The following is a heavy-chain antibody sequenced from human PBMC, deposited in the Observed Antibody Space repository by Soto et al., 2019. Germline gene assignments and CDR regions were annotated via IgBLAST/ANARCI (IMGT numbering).Heavy chain of an antibody. CDR3: ARGVGATEVGAFDI. V-gene: IGHV4-30-2*01. D-gene: IGHD1-26*01. Sequence: PSETLSLTCAVSGGSISSGGYSWSWIRQPPGKGLEWIGYIYHSGSTYYNPSLKSRVTISVDKSKNQFSLKLSSVTAADTAVYYCARGVGATEVGAFDIWGQGTMVTVSS. CDR2: IYHSGST. J-gene: IGHJ3*02. CDR1: GGSISSGGYS.